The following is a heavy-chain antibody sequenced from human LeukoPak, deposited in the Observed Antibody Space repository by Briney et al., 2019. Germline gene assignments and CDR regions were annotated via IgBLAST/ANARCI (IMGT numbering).Heavy chain of an antibody. CDR2: AYWNNDK. CDR1: GFPLSNTGVA. J-gene: IGHJ4*02. V-gene: IGHV2-5*01. Sequence: SGPTLVNPTQTLTLTCNFSGFPLSNTGVAVGWIRQSPGKALEWLAVAYWNNDKSYSPSLKSRLTITKDTSKNQVVLKMTNVDPVDTATYYCAHKGRGSGSYTMWGQGTLVTVSS. CDR3: AHKGRGSGSYTM. D-gene: IGHD3-10*01.